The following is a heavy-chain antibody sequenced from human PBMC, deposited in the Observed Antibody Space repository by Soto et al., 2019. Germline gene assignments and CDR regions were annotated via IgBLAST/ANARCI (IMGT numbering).Heavy chain of an antibody. D-gene: IGHD2-21*02. V-gene: IGHV3-23*01. J-gene: IGHJ4*02. CDR3: AKLNCGGDCYGPLDY. Sequence: GGSLRLSCAASGFTFSSYAMSWVRQAPGKGLEWVSAISGSGGSTYYADSVKGRFTISRDNSKNTLYLQMNSLRAEDTAVYYCAKLNCGGDCYGPLDYWGQGTLVTVSS. CDR1: GFTFSSYA. CDR2: ISGSGGST.